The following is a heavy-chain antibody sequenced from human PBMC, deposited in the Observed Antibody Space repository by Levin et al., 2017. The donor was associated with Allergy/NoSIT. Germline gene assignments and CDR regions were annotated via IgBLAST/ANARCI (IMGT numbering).Heavy chain of an antibody. V-gene: IGHV1-18*01. CDR2: ISGYNGNT. CDR1: GYTFPSYG. Sequence: AASVKVSCKASGYTFPSYGINWVRQAPGQGLEWMGWISGYNGNTNYAQRFQGRVTMTTDTSTTTVYMELRRLRSDCTAVYYCARDYTYSSSAGLGYWGQGTLVTVSS. CDR3: ARDYTYSSSAGLGY. J-gene: IGHJ4*02. D-gene: IGHD6-6*01.